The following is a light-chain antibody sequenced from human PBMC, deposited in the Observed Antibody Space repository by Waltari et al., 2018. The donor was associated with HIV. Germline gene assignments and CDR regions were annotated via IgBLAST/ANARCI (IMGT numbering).Light chain of an antibody. Sequence: SLELTQLPSVLVSPGQTATIDCPGNALTEGSHYLYRQKSGQAPELVLYEDTKRPSVIPERFHGSRSGTTATLIISGAQAEDEGDYYCYSTDNSGSHRGVFGTGT. J-gene: IGLJ1*01. CDR1: ALTEGS. CDR2: EDT. CDR3: YSTDNSGSHRGV. V-gene: IGLV3-10*01.